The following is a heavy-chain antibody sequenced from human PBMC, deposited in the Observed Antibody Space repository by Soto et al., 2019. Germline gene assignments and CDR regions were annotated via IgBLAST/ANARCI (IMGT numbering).Heavy chain of an antibody. V-gene: IGHV1-69*01. CDR1: GGTFSSYA. D-gene: IGHD3-22*01. Sequence: QVQLVQSGAEVKKPGSSVKVSCKASGGTFSSYAISWVRQAPGQGLEWMGGIIPIFGTANYAQKFQGRVTITADESTSTAYMELSSLRSEDTDVYYCASFTYYYDSSGSLDYGMDVWGQGTTVTVSS. CDR2: IIPIFGTA. CDR3: ASFTYYYDSSGSLDYGMDV. J-gene: IGHJ6*02.